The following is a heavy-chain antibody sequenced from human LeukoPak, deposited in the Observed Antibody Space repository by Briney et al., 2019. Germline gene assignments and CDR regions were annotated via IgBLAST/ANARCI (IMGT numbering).Heavy chain of an antibody. CDR1: GYSISSGYY. V-gene: IGHV4-38-2*01. D-gene: IGHD3-22*01. CDR3: ARGTLARDGSGYYYFDY. CDR2: IYHSGST. Sequence: SETLSLTCAVSGYSISSGYYWGWIRQPPGKGLEWIGSIYHSGSTYYNPSLKSRVTISVDTSKNQFSLKLSSVTAADTAVYYCARGTLARDGSGYYYFDYWGQGTLVTVSS. J-gene: IGHJ4*02.